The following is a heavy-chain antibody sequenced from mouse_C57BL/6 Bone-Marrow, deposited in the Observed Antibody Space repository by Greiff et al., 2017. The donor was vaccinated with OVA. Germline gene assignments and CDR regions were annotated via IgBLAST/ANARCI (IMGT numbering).Heavy chain of an antibody. J-gene: IGHJ1*03. Sequence: QVQLKQSGAELARPGASVKLSCKASGYTFTSYGVSWVKQRTGQGLEWIGEIYPRSSNTYYNEKFKGKATLTADKSSSTAYLELRSLTSEDSAVYFCAREGNWDGGCFDVWGTGTTVTVSS. CDR2: IYPRSSNT. D-gene: IGHD4-1*01. V-gene: IGHV1-81*01. CDR1: GYTFTSYG. CDR3: AREGNWDGGCFDV.